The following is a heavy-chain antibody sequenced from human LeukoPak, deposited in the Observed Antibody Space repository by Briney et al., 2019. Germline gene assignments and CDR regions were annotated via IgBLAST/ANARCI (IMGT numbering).Heavy chain of an antibody. CDR3: ARGYHDSNGYYSNAFDN. Sequence: PGGSLRLSCEASGFTFGSYWMHWVRRAPGNGLMWVSRIKSDGSITTYADPVKGRFTISRDNAENTLYLQMNSLRAEDTALYYCARGYHDSNGYYSNAFDNWSQGTLVTVSS. CDR1: GFTFGSYW. V-gene: IGHV3-74*01. CDR2: IKSDGSIT. D-gene: IGHD3-22*01. J-gene: IGHJ4*02.